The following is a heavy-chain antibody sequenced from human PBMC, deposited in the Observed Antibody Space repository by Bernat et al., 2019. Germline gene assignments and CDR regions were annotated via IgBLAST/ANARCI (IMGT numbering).Heavy chain of an antibody. V-gene: IGHV3-48*01. Sequence: EVQLVESGGGLVQPGGSLRLSCAASGFTFSSYSMNWVRQAPGKGLEWVSYISSSSSTIYYADSVKGRFTISRDNAKNSLYLQMNSLRAEDTAVYYCAGQPIAVAGNDYYYGMDVWGQGTTVTVSS. CDR1: GFTFSSYS. D-gene: IGHD6-19*01. CDR3: AGQPIAVAGNDYYYGMDV. CDR2: ISSSSSTI. J-gene: IGHJ6*02.